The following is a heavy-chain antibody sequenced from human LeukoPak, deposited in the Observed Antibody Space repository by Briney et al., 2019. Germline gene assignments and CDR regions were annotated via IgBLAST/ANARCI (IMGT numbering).Heavy chain of an antibody. CDR1: GGSLSSYY. CDR3: ARDRKAKGPAAPHDYYYMDV. CDR2: IYTSGST. D-gene: IGHD2-2*01. V-gene: IGHV4-4*07. Sequence: PSETLSLTCTVSGGSLSSYYWSWIRQPAGKGLEWIGRIYTSGSTNYNPSLKSRVTMSVDTSKNQFSLKLSSVTAADTAVYYCARDRKAKGPAAPHDYYYMDVWGKGTTVTVSS. J-gene: IGHJ6*03.